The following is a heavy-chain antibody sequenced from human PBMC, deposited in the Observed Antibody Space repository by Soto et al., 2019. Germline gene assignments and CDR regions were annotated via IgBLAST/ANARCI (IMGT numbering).Heavy chain of an antibody. CDR1: GGTFSSYA. CDR3: ARGRRGNYYYYGMDV. CDR2: IIPIFGTA. J-gene: IGHJ6*02. D-gene: IGHD3-16*01. Sequence: GASVKVSCKASGGTFSSYAISWVRQAPGQGLEWMGGIIPIFGTANYARKFQGRVTITADESTSTAYMELSSLRSEDTAVYYCARGRRGNYYYYGMDVWGQGTTVTVSS. V-gene: IGHV1-69*13.